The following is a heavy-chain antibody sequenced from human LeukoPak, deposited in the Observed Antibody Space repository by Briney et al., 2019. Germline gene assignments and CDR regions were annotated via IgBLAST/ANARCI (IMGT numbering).Heavy chain of an antibody. V-gene: IGHV4-39*02. Sequence: KASETLSLTCSVSGGSIDSRIYFWGWIRQFPGNGLEWIGKIHYNEITYYDPSLQNRVTMSVDTSNNRFSLSLTSVTAADTAIYYCVEHCPSPPCTWLNPWGQGTLVTVSS. CDR3: VEHCPSPPCTWLNP. CDR2: IHYNEIT. J-gene: IGHJ5*02. D-gene: IGHD1/OR15-1a*01. CDR1: GGSIDSRIYF.